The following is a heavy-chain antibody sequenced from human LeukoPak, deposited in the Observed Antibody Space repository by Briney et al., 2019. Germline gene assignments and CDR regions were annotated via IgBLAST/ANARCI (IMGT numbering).Heavy chain of an antibody. J-gene: IGHJ6*02. CDR2: ISGSAGNT. CDR3: AKDSSSSNYYYGMDV. D-gene: IGHD6-6*01. V-gene: IGHV3-23*01. Sequence: PGGSLRLSCAASEFSFSSYAMNWVRQAPGKGLEWVSTISGSAGNTYYGDSVKGRFTISRDNSKNTLFLQMNSLRAADTAVYYCAKDSSSSNYYYGMDVWGQGTTVTVSS. CDR1: EFSFSSYA.